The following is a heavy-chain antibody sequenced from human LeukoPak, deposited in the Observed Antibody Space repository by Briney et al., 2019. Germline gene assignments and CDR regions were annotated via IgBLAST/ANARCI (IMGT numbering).Heavy chain of an antibody. CDR3: AKKFSSAWPCFDY. D-gene: IGHD6-19*01. V-gene: IGHV3-23*01. Sequence: GGSLRLSCAASGFTFSIYAMSWVRQAPGKGLEWVSAIGGRDGGTYYADSVKGRFTISRDNSKNTLYLQLNSLRPEDTALYYCAKKFSSAWPCFDYWGQGALVTVSS. CDR1: GFTFSIYA. J-gene: IGHJ4*02. CDR2: IGGRDGGT.